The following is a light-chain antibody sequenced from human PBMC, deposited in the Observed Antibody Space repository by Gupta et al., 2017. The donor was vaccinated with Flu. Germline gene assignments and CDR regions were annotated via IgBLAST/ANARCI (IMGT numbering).Light chain of an antibody. Sequence: TISCARSSGSIANSYVEWYQQRPGSAPTTVIYEDRQVPSGVTDRFSGSIDSSSNSASLTIAGLKTEDEADYYCQSDDRNNNLWVFGGGTKLTVL. CDR3: QSDDRNNNLWV. CDR1: SGSIANSY. J-gene: IGLJ3*02. CDR2: EDR. V-gene: IGLV6-57*03.